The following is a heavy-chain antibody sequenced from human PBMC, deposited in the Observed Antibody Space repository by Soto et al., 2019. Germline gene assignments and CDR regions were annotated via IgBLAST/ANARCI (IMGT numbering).Heavy chain of an antibody. Sequence: SETQSLTCAVYGGNVGGSFWSWIRQPPGKGLEWIGETNHSGTTSYSPSLESRVTTSIDTSKNQFPLRMSSVTAADTAIYYCARRYCSDSYCSYFDYWGRGTLVTVSS. CDR2: TNHSGTT. J-gene: IGHJ4*02. V-gene: IGHV4-34*01. D-gene: IGHD2-15*01. CDR1: GGNVGGSF. CDR3: ARRYCSDSYCSYFDY.